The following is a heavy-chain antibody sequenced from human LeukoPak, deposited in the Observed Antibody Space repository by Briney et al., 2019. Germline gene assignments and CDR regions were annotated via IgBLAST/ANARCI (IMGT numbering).Heavy chain of an antibody. D-gene: IGHD2-2*01. J-gene: IGHJ4*02. CDR3: ARRPYCSSTSCLPFDY. V-gene: IGHV4-39*01. CDR2: IYYSGST. CDR1: GGSISSSSYY. Sequence: SETLSLTCTVSGGSISSSSYYWGWIRQPPGKGLEWIGSIYYSGSTYYNPSLKSRVTIFVDTSKNQFSLKLSSVTAADTAVYYCARRPYCSSTSCLPFDYWGQGTLVTVSS.